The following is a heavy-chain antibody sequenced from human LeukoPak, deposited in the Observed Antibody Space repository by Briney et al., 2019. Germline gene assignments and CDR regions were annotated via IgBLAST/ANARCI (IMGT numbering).Heavy chain of an antibody. CDR1: GGTFSSYA. Sequence: SVKVSCKASGGTFSSYAISWVRQAPGQGLEWMGGIIPIFGTANYAQKFQGRVTITADESTSTAYMELSSLRSEDTAVYYCASGPSRCSSTSCYARLGCFQHWGQGTLVTVSS. CDR2: IIPIFGTA. V-gene: IGHV1-69*01. J-gene: IGHJ1*01. D-gene: IGHD2-2*01. CDR3: ASGPSRCSSTSCYARLGCFQH.